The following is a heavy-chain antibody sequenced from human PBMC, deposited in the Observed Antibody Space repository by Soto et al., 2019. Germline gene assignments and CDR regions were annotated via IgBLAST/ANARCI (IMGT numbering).Heavy chain of an antibody. D-gene: IGHD3-10*01. CDR2: IYYSGST. J-gene: IGHJ6*02. CDR1: GGSISSYY. Sequence: SETLSLTCTVSGGSISSYYWSWIRQPPGKGLEWIGYIYYSGSTNYNPSLKSRVTISVDTSKNQFSLKLSSVTAADTAVYYCARMVRGDPYYYYGMDAWGQGTTVTVS. CDR3: ARMVRGDPYYYYGMDA. V-gene: IGHV4-59*01.